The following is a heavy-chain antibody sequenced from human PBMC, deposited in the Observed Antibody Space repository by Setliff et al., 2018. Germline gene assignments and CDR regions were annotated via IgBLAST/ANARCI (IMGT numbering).Heavy chain of an antibody. V-gene: IGHV3-23*01. Sequence: PGGSLRLSCAASGFTFSRYWMSWVRQAPGKGLEWVSAISGSGDRTYYADSVKGRFTISRDNSKNTLYLQMNSLRAEDTAVYYCARDGGDYWGQGTLVTVSS. CDR3: ARDGGDY. D-gene: IGHD3-16*01. J-gene: IGHJ4*02. CDR1: GFTFSRYW. CDR2: ISGSGDRT.